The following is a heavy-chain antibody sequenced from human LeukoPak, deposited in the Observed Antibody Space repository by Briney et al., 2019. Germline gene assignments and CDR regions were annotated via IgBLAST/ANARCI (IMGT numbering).Heavy chain of an antibody. CDR3: TRHGGCSGGSYDAFDI. Sequence: GGSLKLSCAASGFTFSGSAMHWVRQASGKGLEWVGRISSKANSYATAYAASVKGRFTISRDDSKNTAYLQMNSLKTEDTAVYYCTRHGGCSGGSYDAFDIWGQGTMVTVSS. CDR1: GFTFSGSA. V-gene: IGHV3-73*01. CDR2: ISSKANSYAT. D-gene: IGHD2-15*01. J-gene: IGHJ3*02.